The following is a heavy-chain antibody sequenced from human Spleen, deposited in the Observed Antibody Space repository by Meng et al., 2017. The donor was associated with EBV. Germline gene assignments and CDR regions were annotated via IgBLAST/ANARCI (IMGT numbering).Heavy chain of an antibody. CDR2: INPKSGDT. D-gene: IGHD5-24*01. CDR1: GYTFTAYY. V-gene: IGHV1-2*06. CDR3: ARGWLAPFDW. Sequence: LVQSGAEMKKPGASVKVSCKASGYTFTAYYLHWVRQAPGQGLEWVGRINPKSGDTDSGEKFQGRVTMTRDTSISTAYMELSRLKSDDTALYYCARGWLAPFDWWGQGTLVTVPQ. J-gene: IGHJ4*02.